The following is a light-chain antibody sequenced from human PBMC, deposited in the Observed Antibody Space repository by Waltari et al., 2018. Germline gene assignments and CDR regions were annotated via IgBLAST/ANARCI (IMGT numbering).Light chain of an antibody. CDR1: SSAAGGYDY. Sequence: QSALTQPASVSGSPGQSIPISCTGTSSAAGGYDYVSWYQQHPGKAPKLMIYDVSNRPSGVSNRFSGSKSGNTASLTISGLQAEDEADYYCSSYTSSSRGYVFGTGTKVTVL. V-gene: IGLV2-14*01. CDR2: DVS. CDR3: SSYTSSSRGYV. J-gene: IGLJ1*01.